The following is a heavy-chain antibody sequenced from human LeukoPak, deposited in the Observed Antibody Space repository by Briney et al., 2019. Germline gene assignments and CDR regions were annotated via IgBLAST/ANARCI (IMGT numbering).Heavy chain of an antibody. V-gene: IGHV4-4*07. J-gene: IGHJ4*02. CDR2: IYTSGST. D-gene: IGHD3-3*01. Sequence: PSETLSLTCTVSGGSISSYYWSWIRQPAGKGLEWIGRIYTSGSTNYNPSLKSRVTMSVDTSKNQFSLKLSSVTAADTAVYYCAREGRSIFRVANKPFDYWGQGTLVTVSS. CDR1: GGSISSYY. CDR3: AREGRSIFRVANKPFDY.